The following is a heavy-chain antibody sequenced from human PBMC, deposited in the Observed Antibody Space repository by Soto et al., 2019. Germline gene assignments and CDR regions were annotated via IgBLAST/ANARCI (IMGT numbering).Heavy chain of an antibody. CDR2: TYYRSKWYN. D-gene: IGHD2-2*01. J-gene: IGHJ6*02. Sequence: SQTLSLTCAISGDSVSSNSAAWNWIRQSPSRGLEWLGRTYYRSKWYNDYAVSVKSRITINPDTSKNQFSLQLNSVTPEDTAVYYCARDIVVVPAAYYYYYYGMDVWGQGTTVTVPS. CDR1: GDSVSSNSAA. CDR3: ARDIVVVPAAYYYYYYGMDV. V-gene: IGHV6-1*01.